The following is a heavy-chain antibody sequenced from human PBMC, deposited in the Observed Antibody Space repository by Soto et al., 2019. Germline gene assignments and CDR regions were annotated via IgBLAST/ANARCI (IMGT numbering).Heavy chain of an antibody. V-gene: IGHV3-48*02. J-gene: IGHJ4*01. D-gene: IGHD6-19*01. Sequence: EVQLVESGGGLVQPGGSLGLSCSASGFTFRVYSMNWVRQAPGKGLEWVSYITSDERTIHYADSVKGRFTISRDNDKHSVYLQMTSLRDEDTAVYYCARSVEGHFDFWGQGLLVTVSS. CDR2: ITSDERTI. CDR3: ARSVEGHFDF. CDR1: GFTFRVYS.